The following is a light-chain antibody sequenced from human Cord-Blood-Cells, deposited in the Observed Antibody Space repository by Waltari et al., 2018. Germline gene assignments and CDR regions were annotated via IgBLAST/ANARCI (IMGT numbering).Light chain of an antibody. J-gene: IGKJ2*03. Sequence: DIVMTQSPATLSVSPGERATLSCRASQSVSSNLAWYQQKPGQAPRLLIYGASTRATRIPARFSGSGSGTEFTLTISSQQSEDFAVYYCQPYNNWPYSFGHGTKLEIK. V-gene: IGKV3-15*01. CDR2: GAS. CDR1: QSVSSN. CDR3: QPYNNWPYS.